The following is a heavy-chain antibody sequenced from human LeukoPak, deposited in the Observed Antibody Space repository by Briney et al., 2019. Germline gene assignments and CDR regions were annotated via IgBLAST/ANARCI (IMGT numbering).Heavy chain of an antibody. D-gene: IGHD5-12*01. V-gene: IGHV3-30*18. CDR3: AKAGYSGYAEYFDY. CDR2: ISYDGSNK. Sequence: GGSLRLSCAASGFTFSSYGMHWVRQAPGKGLEWVAVISYDGSNKYYADSAKGRFTISRDNSKNTLYLQMNSLRAEDTAAYYCAKAGYSGYAEYFDYWGQGTLVTVSS. CDR1: GFTFSSYG. J-gene: IGHJ4*02.